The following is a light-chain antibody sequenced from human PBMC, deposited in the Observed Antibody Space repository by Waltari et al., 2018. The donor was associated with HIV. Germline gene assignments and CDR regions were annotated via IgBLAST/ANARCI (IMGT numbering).Light chain of an antibody. CDR1: QRVSSN. V-gene: IGKV3-15*01. Sequence: EIVMTQSPATLSVSPGESVTLSCRASQRVSSNLAWYQQRPGQAPRPLIFAASTRAPGIPARFSGSGSGTEFTLTISSLQSEDFAVYYCQQYNAWPLYSFGQGTKLEI. J-gene: IGKJ2*03. CDR3: QQYNAWPLYS. CDR2: AAS.